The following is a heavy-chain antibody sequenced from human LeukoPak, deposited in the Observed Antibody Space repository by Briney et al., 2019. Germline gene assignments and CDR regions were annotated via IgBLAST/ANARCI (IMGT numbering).Heavy chain of an antibody. CDR1: GFTFSSYA. V-gene: IGHV3-64*01. CDR2: ISSNGGST. J-gene: IGHJ6*03. Sequence: PGGSLRLSCAASGFTFSSYAMHWVRQAPGKGLEYVSAISSNGGSTYYANSVKGRFTISRDNSKNTLYLQMGSLRAEDMAVYYCARCSTVGDFWSGYPYYYYYMDVWGKGTTVTVSS. D-gene: IGHD3-3*01. CDR3: ARCSTVGDFWSGYPYYYYYMDV.